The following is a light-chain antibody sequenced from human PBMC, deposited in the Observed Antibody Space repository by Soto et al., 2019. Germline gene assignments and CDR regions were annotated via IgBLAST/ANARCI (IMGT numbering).Light chain of an antibody. V-gene: IGKV1-9*01. Sequence: IELTQSPSSLSASVGVRVTITCRASQGINTFLAWYQQNSAKAPKLLVYAASTLQSGVQSWFSGSGSGTDFTLTISSLQPEDFATYYCQQLERYPSTFGGGTKVDI. J-gene: IGKJ4*01. CDR3: QQLERYPST. CDR2: AAS. CDR1: QGINTF.